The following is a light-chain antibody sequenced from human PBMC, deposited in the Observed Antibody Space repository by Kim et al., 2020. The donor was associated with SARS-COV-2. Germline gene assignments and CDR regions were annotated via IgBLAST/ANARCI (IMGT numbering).Light chain of an antibody. V-gene: IGLV2-14*03. CDR3: SSYTRSGTLYVV. CDR1: SSDICDYKY. CDR2: AVS. J-gene: IGLJ3*02. Sequence: SITISCAGSSSDICDYKYVSWYQHHPGKAPKLIISAVSDRPSGISNRFSGSKSGNTASLTISRLQAEDEADYYCSSYTRSGTLYVVFGGGTQLTVL.